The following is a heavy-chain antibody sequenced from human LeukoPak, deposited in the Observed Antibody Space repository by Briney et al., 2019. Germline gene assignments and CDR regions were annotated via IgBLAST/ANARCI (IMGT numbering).Heavy chain of an antibody. Sequence: PSQTLSLTCTVSGGSISNGDYYWSWIRQPPGKGLEYIGYIHYSGNTYYNPSLRSRVTISVDTSNNQFSLKLSSVTAADTAVYYCARGDDCNGSGSYGAFDIWGQGTMVTVSS. D-gene: IGHD3-10*01. CDR3: ARGDDCNGSGSYGAFDI. CDR2: IHYSGNT. CDR1: GGSISNGDYY. V-gene: IGHV4-30-4*01. J-gene: IGHJ3*02.